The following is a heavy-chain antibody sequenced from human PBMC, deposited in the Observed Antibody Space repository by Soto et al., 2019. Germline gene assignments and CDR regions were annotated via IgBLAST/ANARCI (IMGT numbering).Heavy chain of an antibody. Sequence: QVQLQESGPGLVKPSQTLSLTCTVSGGSSSSGDYYWSWIRQPPGKGLEWIGYIYYSGSTYYNPSLKSRVTRSVDTSKNPFSLKLSSVTAAETAVYYGASDPGRHQLATLFDYGWGQGTLVTVSS. CDR1: GGSSSSGDYY. CDR2: IYYSGST. CDR3: ASDPGRHQLATLFDYG. D-gene: IGHD4-17*01. V-gene: IGHV4-30-4*01. J-gene: IGHJ4*02.